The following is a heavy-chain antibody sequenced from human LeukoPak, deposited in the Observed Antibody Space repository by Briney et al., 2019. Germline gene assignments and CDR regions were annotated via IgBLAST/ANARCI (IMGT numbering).Heavy chain of an antibody. CDR1: GYTFTGYY. CDR2: INPNSGGT. V-gene: IGHV1-2*04. Sequence: GASVKVSCKASGYTFTGYYMHWVRQAPGQGLEWMGWINPNSGGTNYAQKFQGWVTITRDTSASTAYMELSSLRSEDTAVYYCARGRGSGSYRGGNWNKEPDYWGQGTLVTVSS. D-gene: IGHD1-26*01. CDR3: ARGRGSGSYRGGNWNKEPDY. J-gene: IGHJ4*02.